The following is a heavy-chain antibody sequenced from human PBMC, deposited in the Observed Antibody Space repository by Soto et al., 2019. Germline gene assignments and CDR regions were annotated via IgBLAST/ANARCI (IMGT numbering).Heavy chain of an antibody. CDR2: IYYTGST. V-gene: IGHV4-61*08. D-gene: IGHD3-22*01. Sequence: SETLSLTCTVSGGSVSSGGYYWSWIRQPPGKGLEWIGYIYYTGSTNYSPSFKNRVTISLDTSKNQFSLKLNSMTAADTAVYYCARSQITMISYFDYWGQGTLVTVYS. J-gene: IGHJ4*02. CDR1: GGSVSSGGYY. CDR3: ARSQITMISYFDY.